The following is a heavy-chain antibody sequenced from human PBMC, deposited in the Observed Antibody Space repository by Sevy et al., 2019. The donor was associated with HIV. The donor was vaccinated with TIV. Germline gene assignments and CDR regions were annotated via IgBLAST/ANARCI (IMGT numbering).Heavy chain of an antibody. J-gene: IGHJ3*02. Sequence: SETLSLTCTVSGGSISSYYWSWIRQPAGKGLEWIGRIYTSGSTNYNPSLTSRVTMSVDTSKNQFSLKLSSVTAADTAVYYCARDNKWDHMSGGWGQLLVEAAFDIWGQGTMVTVSS. D-gene: IGHD6-13*01. CDR1: GGSISSYY. V-gene: IGHV4-4*07. CDR3: ARDNKWDHMSGGWGQLLVEAAFDI. CDR2: IYTSGST.